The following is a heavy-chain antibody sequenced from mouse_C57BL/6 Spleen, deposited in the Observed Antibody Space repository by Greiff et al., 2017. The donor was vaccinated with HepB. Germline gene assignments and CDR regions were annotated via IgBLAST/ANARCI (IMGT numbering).Heavy chain of an antibody. CDR1: GYTFTSYW. CDR2: IHPNSGST. CDR3: ARFPFITTDFGY. V-gene: IGHV1-64*01. Sequence: VQLQQPGAELVKPGASVKLSCKASGYTFTSYWMHWVKQRPGQGLEWIGMIHPNSGSTNYNEKFKSKATLTVDKSSSTAYMQLSSLTSEDSAVYYCARFPFITTDFGYWGQGTTLTVSS. D-gene: IGHD1-1*01. J-gene: IGHJ2*01.